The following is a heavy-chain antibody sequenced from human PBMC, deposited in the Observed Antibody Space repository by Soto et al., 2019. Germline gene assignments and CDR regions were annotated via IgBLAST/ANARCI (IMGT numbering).Heavy chain of an antibody. CDR1: GFTFDDYA. CDR3: AKDAHRDIAEDAFDI. Sequence: PGGSLRLSCAASGFTFDDYAMHWVRQAPGKGLEWVSGISWNSGSIGYADSVKGRFTISRDNAKNSLYLQMNSLRAEDTALYYCAKDAHRDIAEDAFDIWGQGTMVTVSS. CDR2: ISWNSGSI. V-gene: IGHV3-9*01. D-gene: IGHD6-13*01. J-gene: IGHJ3*02.